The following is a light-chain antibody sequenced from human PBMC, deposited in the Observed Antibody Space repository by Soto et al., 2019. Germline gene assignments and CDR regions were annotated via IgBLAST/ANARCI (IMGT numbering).Light chain of an antibody. V-gene: IGKV1-39*01. Sequence: TQMTESPSTLSASVGNRFTITCRASQSISSYLNWYQQKPGKAPKLLIYAASSLQSGVPSRFSGSGYGTDLTLTISSVKDEEFETSECQQSYSTTPSFGGGTKVDIK. CDR3: QQSYSTTPS. CDR1: QSISSY. CDR2: AAS. J-gene: IGKJ4*01.